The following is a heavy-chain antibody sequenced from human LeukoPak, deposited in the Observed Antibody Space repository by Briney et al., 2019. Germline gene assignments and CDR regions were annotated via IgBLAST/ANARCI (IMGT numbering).Heavy chain of an antibody. Sequence: SETLSLTCTVSGGSITNYYWSWMRQPPGKGLEWIGYIYYSGIANYSPSLKSRVTTSVDTSENHFSLKLSSVTAADTAVYYCARGQGYGLLNALDYWGQGTLVTVSS. CDR1: GGSITNYY. V-gene: IGHV4-59*01. CDR2: IYYSGIA. J-gene: IGHJ4*02. D-gene: IGHD3-10*01. CDR3: ARGQGYGLLNALDY.